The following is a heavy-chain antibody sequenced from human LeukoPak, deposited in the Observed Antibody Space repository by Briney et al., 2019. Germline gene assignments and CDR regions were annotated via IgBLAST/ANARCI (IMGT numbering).Heavy chain of an antibody. CDR1: GYTFTGYY. CDR2: INPNSGGT. Sequence: APVKVSCKASGYTFTGYYMHWVLQAPGQGLEWMGWINPNSGGTNYAQKFQGRVTMTRDTSISTAYMELSRLRSDDTAVYYCARHLLGYSYGPFWYWGQGTLVTVSS. V-gene: IGHV1-2*02. CDR3: ARHLLGYSYGPFWY. D-gene: IGHD5-18*01. J-gene: IGHJ4*02.